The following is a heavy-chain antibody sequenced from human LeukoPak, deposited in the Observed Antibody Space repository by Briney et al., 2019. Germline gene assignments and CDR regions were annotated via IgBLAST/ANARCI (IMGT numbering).Heavy chain of an antibody. J-gene: IGHJ4*02. Sequence: NPGGSLRLSCAASGFTFSSYSMNWVRQAPGKGLEWVSSISSSSSYIYYADSVKGRFTISRDNAKNSLYLQMNSLRAEDTAVYYCARDLGIAVAGSGTDDYWGQGTLVTVSS. CDR2: ISSSSSYI. V-gene: IGHV3-21*01. CDR3: ARDLGIAVAGSGTDDY. D-gene: IGHD6-19*01. CDR1: GFTFSSYS.